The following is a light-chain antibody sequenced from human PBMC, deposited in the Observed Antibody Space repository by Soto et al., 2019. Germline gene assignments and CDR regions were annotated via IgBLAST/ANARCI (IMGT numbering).Light chain of an antibody. V-gene: IGLV1-44*01. Sequence: QSVLTQPPSASGTPGQRVTISCSGSSSDIGSNTVSWYQQLPGTAPKLLIYSDNQRPSGVPDRCSGSKSGTSASLAISGLQSDDEADYYCAAWDDRLIGYVFGTGTQLTVL. CDR3: AAWDDRLIGYV. CDR1: SSDIGSNT. CDR2: SDN. J-gene: IGLJ1*01.